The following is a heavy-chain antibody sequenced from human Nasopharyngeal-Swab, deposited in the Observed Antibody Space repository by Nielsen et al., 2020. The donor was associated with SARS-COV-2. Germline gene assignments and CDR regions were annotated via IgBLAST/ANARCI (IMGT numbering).Heavy chain of an antibody. CDR2: ISYDGSNK. CDR3: ATSAADHYYYYGMDV. CDR1: GFTFSSYA. D-gene: IGHD6-13*01. Sequence: GESLKISCAASGFTFSSYAMHWVRQAPGKGLEWVAVISYDGSNKYYADSVKGRFIISRDNSKNTLYLQMNSLRAEDTAVYYCATSAADHYYYYGMDVWGQGTTVTVSS. J-gene: IGHJ6*02. V-gene: IGHV3-30-3*01.